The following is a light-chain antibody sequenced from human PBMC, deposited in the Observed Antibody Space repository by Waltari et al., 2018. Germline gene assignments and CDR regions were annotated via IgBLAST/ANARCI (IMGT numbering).Light chain of an antibody. CDR2: DVS. CDR3: CSYAGSYSLV. V-gene: IGLV2-11*01. CDR1: SSDVGGYNY. Sequence: QPALTQPRSVSGSPGQSVTISCTGTSSDVGGYNYVSWYQQYPGKAPKLMIYDVSKRPSGVPDRFSGSKSGNTASLTISGLQADDEADYYCCSYAGSYSLVFGGGTKVTVL. J-gene: IGLJ3*02.